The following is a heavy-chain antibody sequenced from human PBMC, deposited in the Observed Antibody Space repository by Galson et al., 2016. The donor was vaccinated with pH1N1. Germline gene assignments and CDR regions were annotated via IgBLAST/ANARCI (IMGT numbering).Heavy chain of an antibody. CDR1: GFSLSSFW. CDR3: ARAIAQGDSY. V-gene: IGHV3-7*01. J-gene: IGHJ4*02. Sequence: SLRLSCAASGFSLSSFWMTWVRQAPGKGLEWVANINQDGSVKHYVDSVKGRFTISRDSAKNSLYLQMDSLRAEDTAIYYCARAIAQGDSYWGQGTLVTVSS. D-gene: IGHD2-21*01. CDR2: INQDGSVK.